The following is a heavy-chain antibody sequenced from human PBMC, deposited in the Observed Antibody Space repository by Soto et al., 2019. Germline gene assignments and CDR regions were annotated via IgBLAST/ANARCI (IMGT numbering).Heavy chain of an antibody. CDR2: ISSSSSYI. D-gene: IGHD2-2*02. Sequence: GGSLRLSCAASGFTFSSYSMNWVRQAPGKGLEWVSSISSSSSYIYYADSVKGRFTISRGNAKNSLYLQMNSLRAEDTAVYYCARDGGYCSSTSCYMEYFQHWGQGTLVTVSS. J-gene: IGHJ1*01. V-gene: IGHV3-21*01. CDR1: GFTFSSYS. CDR3: ARDGGYCSSTSCYMEYFQH.